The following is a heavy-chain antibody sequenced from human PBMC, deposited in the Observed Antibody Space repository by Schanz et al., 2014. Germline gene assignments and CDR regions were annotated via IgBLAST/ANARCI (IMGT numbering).Heavy chain of an antibody. J-gene: IGHJ2*01. CDR2: VFPNGIT. V-gene: IGHV4-59*10. D-gene: IGHD1-1*01. Sequence: QVQLQQWGAGLLKPSETLSLTCGVFGGSFSGYYWSWIRQPAGKALEWVGRVFPNGITNYNPSLKSRVTISLDTSKNQFSRTLTSLTAADTAVYYCARDTTWRLDLWGRGTLVTVSS. CDR3: ARDTTWRLDL. CDR1: GGSFSGYY.